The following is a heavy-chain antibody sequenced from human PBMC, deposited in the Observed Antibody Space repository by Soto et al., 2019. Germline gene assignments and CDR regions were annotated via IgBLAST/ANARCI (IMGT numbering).Heavy chain of an antibody. J-gene: IGHJ4*02. V-gene: IGHV3-23*01. Sequence: GGSLRLSCAASGFSFSNYIMAWVRQAPEKGLEWVSGISGSGGTTYYADSVKGRFTISRENSKNTLYLQMNSLRAEDMAVYYCAKGSGFESSGANRRGDYFDYSGRGALVTV. CDR2: ISGSGGTT. CDR3: AKGSGFESSGANRRGDYFDY. CDR1: GFSFSNYI. D-gene: IGHD3-22*01.